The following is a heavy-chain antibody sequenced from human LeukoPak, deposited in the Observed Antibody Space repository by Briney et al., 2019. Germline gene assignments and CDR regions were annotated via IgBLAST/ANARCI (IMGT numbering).Heavy chain of an antibody. CDR3: ARSGTVFLSVMWFDP. CDR1: GFTFSNYA. V-gene: IGHV3-23*01. CDR2: ISGTSGRT. D-gene: IGHD2/OR15-2a*01. Sequence: GGSLRLSCAASGFTFSNYAMDWVRQAPGKGLEWVSAISGTSGRTYYADSVKGRFTISRDNSKNTLYLQMNGLRAEDTAVYYCARSGTVFLSVMWFDPWGQGTLVTVSS. J-gene: IGHJ5*02.